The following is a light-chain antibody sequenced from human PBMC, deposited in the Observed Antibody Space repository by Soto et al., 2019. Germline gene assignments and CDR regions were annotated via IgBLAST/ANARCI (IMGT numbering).Light chain of an antibody. CDR1: GGSVAGNY. CDR3: QSYDSSNSVV. V-gene: IGLV6-57*04. Sequence: LTQPHSVSESPGKTVTISCTRSGGSVAGNYVQWYQQRPGSAPTTVIYEDNERPSGVPHRFSGSIDSSSNSASLTISGLQTEDEADYYCQSYDSSNSVVFGGGTQLTVL. J-gene: IGLJ3*02. CDR2: EDN.